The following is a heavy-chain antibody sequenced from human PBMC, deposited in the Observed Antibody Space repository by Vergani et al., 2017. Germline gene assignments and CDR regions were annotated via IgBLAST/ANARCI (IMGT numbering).Heavy chain of an antibody. CDR1: SYSISSDYY. CDR2: IYNSGRT. CDR3: ARQSGHDLGGYFDF. V-gene: IGHV4-38-2*01. D-gene: IGHD5-12*01. J-gene: IGHJ4*02. Sequence: QVQLQESGPGLVKTSETVSLTCAVSSYSISSDYYWGWIRQTPGKVLEWIGSIYNSGRTYDNPSLRGRVTMSVDTSRNQFSLKLDPVIAADTAVYYCARQSGHDLGGYFDFWGQGTRLTVSS.